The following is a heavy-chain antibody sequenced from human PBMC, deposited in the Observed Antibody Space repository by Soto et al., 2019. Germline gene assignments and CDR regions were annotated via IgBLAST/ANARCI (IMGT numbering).Heavy chain of an antibody. Sequence: GGSLRLSCAASGFTFSSYSMNWVRQAPGKGLEWVSSISSSSSYIYYADSVKGRFTISRDNAKNSLYLQMNSLRAEDTAVYYCAILWLGESPLPLDYWGQGTLVTVSS. CDR3: AILWLGESPLPLDY. V-gene: IGHV3-21*01. CDR2: ISSSSSYI. CDR1: GFTFSSYS. J-gene: IGHJ4*02. D-gene: IGHD3-10*01.